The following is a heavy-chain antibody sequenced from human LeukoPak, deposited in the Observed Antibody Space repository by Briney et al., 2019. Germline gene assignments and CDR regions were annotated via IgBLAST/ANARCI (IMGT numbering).Heavy chain of an antibody. Sequence: GASVKVSCKASGGTFSSYAISWVRQAPGQGLEWMGGIIPIFGTANYAQKFQGRVTITTDESTSTAYMELSSLRSEDTAVYYCASGGRYCSSTSCYGTYYYYDYMDVWGKGTTVTVSS. CDR2: IIPIFGTA. D-gene: IGHD2-2*01. CDR1: GGTFSSYA. J-gene: IGHJ6*03. CDR3: ASGGRYCSSTSCYGTYYYYDYMDV. V-gene: IGHV1-69*05.